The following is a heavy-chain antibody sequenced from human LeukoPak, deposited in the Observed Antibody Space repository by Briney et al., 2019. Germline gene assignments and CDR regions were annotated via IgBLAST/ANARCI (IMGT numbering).Heavy chain of an antibody. CDR1: GFTFSSYA. J-gene: IGHJ4*02. CDR3: VKVGYCSSTSCYAYFDY. CDR2: ISSNGGST. V-gene: IGHV3-64D*06. Sequence: GGSLRLSCSASGFTFSSYAMHWVRQAPEKGLEYVSAISSNGGSTYYADSVKGRFTISRDNSKNTLYLQMSSLRAEDTAVYYCVKVGYCSSTSCYAYFDYWGQGTLVTVSS. D-gene: IGHD2-2*01.